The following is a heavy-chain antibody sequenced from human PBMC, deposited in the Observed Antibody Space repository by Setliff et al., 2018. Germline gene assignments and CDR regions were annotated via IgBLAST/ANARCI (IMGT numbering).Heavy chain of an antibody. D-gene: IGHD3-10*01. CDR3: ARAELLWFGGFDP. V-gene: IGHV1-8*02. Sequence: ASVKVSCKASGYTFTNYDINWVRQATGQGLEWMGWINPNSGNTGYAQKFQGRVTMTRNTSISTAYMELSSLRSEDTAVYYCARAELLWFGGFDPWGQGTLVTVSS. CDR2: INPNSGNT. CDR1: GYTFTNYD. J-gene: IGHJ5*02.